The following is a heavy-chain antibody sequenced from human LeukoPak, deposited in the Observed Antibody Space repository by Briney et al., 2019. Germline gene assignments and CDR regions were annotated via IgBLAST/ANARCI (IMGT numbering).Heavy chain of an antibody. D-gene: IGHD2-15*01. Sequence: TGGSLRLSCAASGFTFSSYAMSWVRQAPGKGRGWVSAISGSGGSTYYADSVKGRFTISRDNSKNTLYLNMNSLRAEDTAVYYCASPVSGYCSGGSCYSSEPDYYYYYGMDVWGQGTTVTVSS. CDR2: ISGSGGST. J-gene: IGHJ6*02. CDR3: ASPVSGYCSGGSCYSSEPDYYYYYGMDV. V-gene: IGHV3-23*01. CDR1: GFTFSSYA.